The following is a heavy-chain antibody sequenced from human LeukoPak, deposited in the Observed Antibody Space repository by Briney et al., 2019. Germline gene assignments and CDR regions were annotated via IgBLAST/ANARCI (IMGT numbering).Heavy chain of an antibody. Sequence: GGSLRLSCTVSGFTFSSFTMNWVRQGPGKGLEWVASISNSGDHISYADSLKGRFTISRDNAKNSLFLQMSSLRAEDTAVYYCAREMYAGWYFAFDIWGQGTMVTVSS. CDR2: ISNSGDHI. CDR3: AREMYAGWYFAFDI. V-gene: IGHV3-21*01. CDR1: GFTFSSFT. D-gene: IGHD6-19*01. J-gene: IGHJ3*02.